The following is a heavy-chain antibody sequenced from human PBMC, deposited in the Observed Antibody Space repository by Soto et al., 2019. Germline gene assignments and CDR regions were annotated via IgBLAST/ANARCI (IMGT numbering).Heavy chain of an antibody. CDR3: ARRYYGVYDTFDI. D-gene: IGHD4-17*01. Sequence: GECLKISCKGSGYIFTAYWIAWVRQMPGKGLEWMGMIYPGDSDTRYSPSFQGHVTISADKSITTAYLQWSSLRASDTAMYYCARRYYGVYDTFDIWGQGAMVTVSS. J-gene: IGHJ3*02. CDR1: GYIFTAYW. CDR2: IYPGDSDT. V-gene: IGHV5-51*01.